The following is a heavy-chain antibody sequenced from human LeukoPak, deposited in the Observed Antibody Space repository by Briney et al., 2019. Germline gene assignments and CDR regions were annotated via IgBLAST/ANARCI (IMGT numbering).Heavy chain of an antibody. Sequence: SETLSLTCTVSGGSISSYYWSWIRQPPGKGLEWIGYIYYSGSTNYNPSLKSRVTISVDTSKNQFSLKLSSVTAADTAVYYCAGSRDGYNFDYWGQGTLVTVSS. CDR3: AGSRDGYNFDY. V-gene: IGHV4-59*08. D-gene: IGHD5-24*01. CDR1: GGSISSYY. CDR2: IYYSGST. J-gene: IGHJ4*02.